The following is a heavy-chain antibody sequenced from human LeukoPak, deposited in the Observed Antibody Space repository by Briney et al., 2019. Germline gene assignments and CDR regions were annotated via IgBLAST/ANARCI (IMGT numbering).Heavy chain of an antibody. CDR2: INSDESIT. V-gene: IGHV3-74*01. Sequence: GGSLRLSCAGSGFSFSAYWMNWVRQAPGKGLVWVSRINSDESITRYADSVKGRITISRDNAKNTLYLQMNSLRAEDTAVYYCARGGSPPEALGDAFDIWGQGTMVTVSS. CDR1: GFSFSAYW. J-gene: IGHJ3*02. CDR3: ARGGSPPEALGDAFDI. D-gene: IGHD1-26*01.